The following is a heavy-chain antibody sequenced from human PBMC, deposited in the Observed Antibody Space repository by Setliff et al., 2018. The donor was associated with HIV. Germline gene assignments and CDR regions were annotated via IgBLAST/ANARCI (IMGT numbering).Heavy chain of an antibody. CDR1: GGSISSSSYY. V-gene: IGHV4-39*01. J-gene: IGHJ4*02. CDR2: IFYTGST. CDR3: TRRDVTTGMDS. Sequence: LSLTCTVSGGSISSSSYYWDWIRQPPGKSLEWVGSIFYTGSTNYRPSLESRVIVSLDTSKNQFSPKLSSVTAADTAVYYCTRRDVTTGMDSWGPGILVTVSS. D-gene: IGHD4-17*01.